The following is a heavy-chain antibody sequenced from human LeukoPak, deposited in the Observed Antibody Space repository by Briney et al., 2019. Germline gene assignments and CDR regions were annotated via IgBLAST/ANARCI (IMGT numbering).Heavy chain of an antibody. J-gene: IGHJ3*02. V-gene: IGHV1-2*02. Sequence: ASVKLSCKASGYTFTRYYMPWVRQAPGPRREWMGWINPNSGGTNYAQKFQGRVTRTRDTSISTAYMELSRLRSDDTAVYYCARDPLDDAFDIWGQGTMVTVSS. CDR1: GYTFTRYY. CDR3: ARDPLDDAFDI. CDR2: INPNSGGT. D-gene: IGHD1-1*01.